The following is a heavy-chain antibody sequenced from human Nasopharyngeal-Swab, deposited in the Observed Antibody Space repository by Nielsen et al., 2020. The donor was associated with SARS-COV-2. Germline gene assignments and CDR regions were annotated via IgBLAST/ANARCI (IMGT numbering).Heavy chain of an antibody. CDR3: ARVQYYDSSGYYIQTFDY. CDR1: GFTFSSYA. J-gene: IGHJ4*02. Sequence: LKISCAASGFTFSSYAMSWVRQAPGKGLEWVSAISGSGGSTYYADSVKGRFTISRDNSKNTLYLQMNSLRAEDTAVYYCARVQYYDSSGYYIQTFDYWGQGTLVTVSS. V-gene: IGHV3-23*01. CDR2: ISGSGGST. D-gene: IGHD3-22*01.